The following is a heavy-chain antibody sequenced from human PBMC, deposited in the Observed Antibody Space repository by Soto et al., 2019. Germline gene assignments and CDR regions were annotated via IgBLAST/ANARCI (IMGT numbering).Heavy chain of an antibody. D-gene: IGHD6-13*01. CDR2: IYYNGST. Sequence: QVLLQESGPGLMKPSQTLSLTCTVSGLTISSASYYWSWIRQHPGKGLEWVGNIYYNGSTYYSPSLKSRVTLWVDTSKNQFSLRLASVTAADTAVYYCARYRISGSWSKFDYWGQGTLVTASS. CDR1: GLTISSASYY. V-gene: IGHV4-31*03. CDR3: ARYRISGSWSKFDY. J-gene: IGHJ4*02.